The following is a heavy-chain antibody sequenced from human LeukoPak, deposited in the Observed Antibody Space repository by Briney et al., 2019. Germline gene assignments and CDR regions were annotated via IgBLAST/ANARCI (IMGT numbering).Heavy chain of an antibody. Sequence: GESLKISCKGSGYSFSNHWIGWVRQTSGKGLEWMAIIHPNDASTIYSPSFQGQVTISADRSITTAYLQWNTLQASDTAIYYCARHNNWAFDYWDRGTLLTVSS. V-gene: IGHV5-51*01. CDR2: IHPNDAST. CDR3: ARHNNWAFDY. D-gene: IGHD1-20*01. CDR1: GYSFSNHW. J-gene: IGHJ4*02.